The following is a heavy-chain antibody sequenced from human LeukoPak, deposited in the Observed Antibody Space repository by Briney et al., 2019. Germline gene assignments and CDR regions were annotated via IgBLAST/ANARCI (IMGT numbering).Heavy chain of an antibody. CDR1: GFTLSNYA. J-gene: IGHJ4*02. V-gene: IGHV3-23*01. CDR2: ISGSGGGT. Sequence: GGSLRLSCAASGFTLSNYAMAWVRQAPGKGLKWVSTISGSGGGTFYADSVKGRFTISRDNSKNTLYLQMNSLRAEDTAVYYCASTMYYYDSSAPLDYWGQGTLVTVSS. D-gene: IGHD3-22*01. CDR3: ASTMYYYDSSAPLDY.